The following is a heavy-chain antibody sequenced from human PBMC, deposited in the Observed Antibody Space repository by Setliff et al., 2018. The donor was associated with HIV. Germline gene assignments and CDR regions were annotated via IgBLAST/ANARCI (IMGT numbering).Heavy chain of an antibody. CDR3: ARVSKTYWYSIPRDYYHHMDV. Sequence: GGSLRLSCAASGFTFSSYSMNWVRQAPGKGLEWVSYISSSSSYTHYADSVKGRFTISRDNVKNSLYLQMNSLRAEDTAVYYCARVSKTYWYSIPRDYYHHMDVWGKGTTVTVSS. J-gene: IGHJ6*03. CDR1: GFTFSSYS. CDR2: ISSSSSYT. V-gene: IGHV3-21*01. D-gene: IGHD2-8*02.